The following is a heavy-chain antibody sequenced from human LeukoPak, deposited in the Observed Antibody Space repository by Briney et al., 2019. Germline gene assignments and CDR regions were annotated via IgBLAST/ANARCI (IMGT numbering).Heavy chain of an antibody. V-gene: IGHV3-30*03. CDR1: GFTFSSYG. J-gene: IGHJ4*02. CDR3: ARDAGGNSADYYFDY. D-gene: IGHD4-23*01. CDR2: ISYDGSNK. Sequence: GGSLRLSCATSGFTFSSYGMHWVRQAPGKGLEWVAVISYDGSNKYYADSVKGRFTISRDNSKNTLYLQMNSLRAEDTAVYYCARDAGGNSADYYFDYWGQGTLVTVSS.